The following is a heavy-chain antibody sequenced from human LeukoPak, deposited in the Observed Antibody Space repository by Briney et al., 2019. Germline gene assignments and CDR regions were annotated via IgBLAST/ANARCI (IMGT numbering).Heavy chain of an antibody. J-gene: IGHJ4*01. CDR1: GFTFSSYS. D-gene: IGHD6-6*01. CDR3: AKDPRIAAAYYFDY. Sequence: GGSLRLSCAASGFTFSSYSMNWVRQAPGKGLEWVAVISRDGRDKHHADPVKGRFTISRDNSKNTLSLQMNSLRSEDTAVYFCAKDPRIAAAYYFDYWGHGTLVTVSS. CDR2: ISRDGRDK. V-gene: IGHV3-30*18.